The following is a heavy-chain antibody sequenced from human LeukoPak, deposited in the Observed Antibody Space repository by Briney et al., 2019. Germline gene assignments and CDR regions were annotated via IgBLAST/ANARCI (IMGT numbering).Heavy chain of an antibody. CDR2: VYYSGTT. D-gene: IGHD2-2*02. V-gene: IGHV4-59*12. J-gene: IGHJ3*02. Sequence: SETLSLTCTVSGGSITGYYWSWIRQPPGKGLEYIGYVYYSGTTNYNPSLKGRITISVDTSKNQFSLNLSSVTAADTAVYYCARAPVRRYCSSTSCYNSTFDIWGQGTMVTVSS. CDR3: ARAPVRRYCSSTSCYNSTFDI. CDR1: GGSITGYY.